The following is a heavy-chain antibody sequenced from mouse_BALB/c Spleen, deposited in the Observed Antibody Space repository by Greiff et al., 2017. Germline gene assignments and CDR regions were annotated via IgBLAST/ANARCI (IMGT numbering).Heavy chain of an antibody. Sequence: QVQLKESGAELARPGASVKLSCKASGYTFTSYWMQWVKQRPGQGLEWIGAIYPGDGDTRYTQKFKGKATLTADKSSSTAYMQLSSLASEDSAVYYCAREVNDYDVLGGYWGQGTTLTVSS. CDR3: AREVNDYDVLGGY. J-gene: IGHJ2*01. CDR1: GYTFTSYW. CDR2: IYPGDGDT. V-gene: IGHV1-87*01. D-gene: IGHD2-4*01.